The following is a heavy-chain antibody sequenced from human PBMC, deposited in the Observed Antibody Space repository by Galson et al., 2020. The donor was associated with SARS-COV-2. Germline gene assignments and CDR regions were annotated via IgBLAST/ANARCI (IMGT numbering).Heavy chain of an antibody. D-gene: IGHD6-13*01. Sequence: ASETLSLTCTVSGGSISSGDYYWSWIRQPPGKGLEWIGYIYYSGSTYYNPSLKSRVTISVDTSKNQFSLKLSSVTAADTAVYYCARVPPPYSSSWYLDYWGQGTLVTVSS. J-gene: IGHJ4*02. CDR2: IYYSGST. CDR1: GGSISSGDYY. CDR3: ARVPPPYSSSWYLDY. V-gene: IGHV4-30-4*01.